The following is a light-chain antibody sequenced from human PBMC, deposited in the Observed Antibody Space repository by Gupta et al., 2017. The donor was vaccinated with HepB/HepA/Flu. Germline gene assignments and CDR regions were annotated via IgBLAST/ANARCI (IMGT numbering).Light chain of an antibody. J-gene: IGKJ1*01. V-gene: IGKV1-27*01. Sequence: DIQMTQSPSSLSASVGDRVTMTCRASQGISHYLAWYQQKPGQVPQLLVFDASSLHSEVPSRFSGSGSGTDFTFTISNLQPEDVATYYCQQDDNLPFTFGQGTKVEIK. CDR3: QQDDNLPFT. CDR2: DAS. CDR1: QGISHY.